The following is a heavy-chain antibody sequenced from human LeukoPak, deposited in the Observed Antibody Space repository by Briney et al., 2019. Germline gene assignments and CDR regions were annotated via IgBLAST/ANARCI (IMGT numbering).Heavy chain of an antibody. CDR3: AKAPPGATPPHHPFDY. D-gene: IGHD2-15*01. CDR2: ISYDGSNK. V-gene: IGHV3-30-3*01. CDR1: GFTFSSYA. J-gene: IGHJ4*02. Sequence: GGSLRLSCAASGFTFSSYAMHWVRQAPGKGLEWVAVISYDGSNKYYADSVKGRFTISRDNSKNTLYLQMNSLRAEDTAVYYCAKAPPGATPPHHPFDYWGQGTLVTVSS.